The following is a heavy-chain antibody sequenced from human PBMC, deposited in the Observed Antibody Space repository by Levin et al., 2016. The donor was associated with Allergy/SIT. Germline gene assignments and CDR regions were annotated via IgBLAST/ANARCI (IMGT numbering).Heavy chain of an antibody. Sequence: SETLSLTCTVSGGSISSSSYYWGWIRQPPGKGLEWIGSIYYSGSTYYNPSLKSRVTISVDTSKNQFSLKLSSVTAADTAVYYCARQDYYGSGSSLNWFDPWGQGTLVTVSS. CDR2: IYYSGST. CDR1: GGSISSSSYY. CDR3: ARQDYYGSGSSLNWFDP. J-gene: IGHJ5*02. V-gene: IGHV4-39*01. D-gene: IGHD3-10*01.